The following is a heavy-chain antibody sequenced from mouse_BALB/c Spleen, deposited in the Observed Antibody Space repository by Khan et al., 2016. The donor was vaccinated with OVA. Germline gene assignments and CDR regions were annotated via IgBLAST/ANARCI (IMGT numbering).Heavy chain of an antibody. V-gene: IGHV9-2-1*01. J-gene: IGHJ3*01. CDR2: FNTETGET. CDR3: SYYNCEACFTY. CDR1: GYTFTDYS. D-gene: IGHD2-4*01. Sequence: QIQLVQSGPELKKPGETVKISCKASGYTFTDYSMHWVKQAPGKGLKWMGWFNTETGETTYTDDFRGRFVFSLETSASTAYLQINNLTNDATATYFSSYYNCEACFTYWGQGTLVTVSA.